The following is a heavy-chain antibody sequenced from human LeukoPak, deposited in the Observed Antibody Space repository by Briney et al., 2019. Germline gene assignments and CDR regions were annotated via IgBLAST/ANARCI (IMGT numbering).Heavy chain of an antibody. CDR1: GFTFTSYA. J-gene: IGHJ4*02. CDR3: AREVAAGAYDY. D-gene: IGHD6-13*01. V-gene: IGHV3-64*01. Sequence: SGRSLRLSCAVSGFTFTSYAMHWVRQAPGKGLEYVSAISSNGGSTYYANSVKGRFTISRDNSKNTLYLQMGSLRAEDMAVYCCAREVAAGAYDYWGQGTLVTVSS. CDR2: ISSNGGST.